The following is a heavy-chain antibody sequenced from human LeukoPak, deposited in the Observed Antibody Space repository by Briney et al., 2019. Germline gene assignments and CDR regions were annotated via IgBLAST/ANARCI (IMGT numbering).Heavy chain of an antibody. CDR2: INWNGDST. Sequence: PGGSLRLSCAASGFSFDDYGLTWVRQAPGKGLEWVSGINWNGDSTDYADSVKGRFTISRDNAKNSLYLQMNSLRAEDTALYYCARDQLYCTGGYCYFDSWGQGTLVTVSS. J-gene: IGHJ4*02. D-gene: IGHD2-8*02. CDR3: ARDQLYCTGGYCYFDS. CDR1: GFSFDDYG. V-gene: IGHV3-20*04.